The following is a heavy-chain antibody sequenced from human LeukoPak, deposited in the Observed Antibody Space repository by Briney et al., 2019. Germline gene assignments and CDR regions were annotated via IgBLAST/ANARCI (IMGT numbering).Heavy chain of an antibody. CDR3: AELGITMIGGV. J-gene: IGHJ6*03. CDR2: ISSSGSTI. Sequence: GGSLRLSCVASDFTVSSSHVSWVRQAPGKGLEWVSYISSSGSTIYYADSVKGRFTISRDNAKNSLYLQMNSLRAEDTAVYYCAELGITMIGGVWGKGTTVTISS. D-gene: IGHD3-10*02. V-gene: IGHV3-48*03. CDR1: DFTVSSSH.